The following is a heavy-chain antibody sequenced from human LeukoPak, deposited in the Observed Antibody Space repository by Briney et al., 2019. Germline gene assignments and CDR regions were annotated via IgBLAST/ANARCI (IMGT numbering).Heavy chain of an antibody. CDR2: TSGNGAKT. CDR1: GFTFSSYA. V-gene: IGHV3-23*01. Sequence: PGGSLRLSCTASGFTFSSYALSWVRQAPGQGLEWVSATSGNGAKTYYADSVKGRSTISRDNSKNTLYLQMNSLRVEDTAVYYCAKDRRYSFDYWGQGILVTVSS. J-gene: IGHJ4*02. CDR3: AKDRRYSFDY. D-gene: IGHD3-10*01.